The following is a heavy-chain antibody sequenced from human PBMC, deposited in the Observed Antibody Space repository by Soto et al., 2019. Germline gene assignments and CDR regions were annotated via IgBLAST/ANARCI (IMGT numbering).Heavy chain of an antibody. CDR2: IYYSGST. Sequence: SETLSLTCTVSGGSISSGGYYWSWIRQHPGKGLEWIGYIYYSGSTYYNPSLKSRVTISVDTSKNQFSLKLSSVTAADTAVYYCARDWIFGGNYGMDVWGQGTTVTVSS. CDR1: GGSISSGGYY. D-gene: IGHD3-3*01. CDR3: ARDWIFGGNYGMDV. J-gene: IGHJ6*02. V-gene: IGHV4-31*03.